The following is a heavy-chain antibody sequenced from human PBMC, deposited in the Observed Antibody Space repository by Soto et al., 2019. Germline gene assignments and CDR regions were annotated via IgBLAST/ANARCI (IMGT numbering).Heavy chain of an antibody. CDR1: FTFSMYS. Sequence: EVQVVESGGGLVQPGGSLRLSCSFTFSMYSMNWVRQAPGKGLEWVASISSGGDYIKYADSVKGRFTISRDNAKNSVCLQMNRLRVDDTAIYFCTRDQGGSYDSWFDPWGQGTLVTVSS. CDR2: ISSGGDYI. J-gene: IGHJ5*02. V-gene: IGHV3-21*01. D-gene: IGHD1-26*01. CDR3: TRDQGGSYDSWFDP.